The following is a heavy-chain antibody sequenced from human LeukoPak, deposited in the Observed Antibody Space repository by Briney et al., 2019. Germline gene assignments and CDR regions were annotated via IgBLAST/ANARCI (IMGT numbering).Heavy chain of an antibody. CDR1: GYTFTGYY. V-gene: IGHV1-2*02. D-gene: IGHD3-10*01. CDR2: INPNSGGT. J-gene: IGHJ4*02. CDR3: ARSPRIGELLMAFDY. Sequence: ASVKVSCKASGYTFTGYYMHWVRQAPGQGLEWMGWINPNSGGTNYAQKFQGRVTMTRDTSISTAYMELSRLRSDDTAVYYCARSPRIGELLMAFDYWGQGTLVTVSS.